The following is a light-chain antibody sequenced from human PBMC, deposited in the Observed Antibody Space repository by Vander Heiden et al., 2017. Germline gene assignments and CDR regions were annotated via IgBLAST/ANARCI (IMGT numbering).Light chain of an antibody. CDR3: QQHNTIPWT. CDR1: QNIHSW. J-gene: IGKJ1*01. V-gene: IGKV1-5*03. Sequence: DIQMTQSPSTLPAAAGDRVTITCRASQNIHSWLAWYQQKPGKAPKLLIYKASNLESGVPSRFGGSGSKTEFTLTISSLQADDVATYYCQQHNTIPWTFGQGTRVEVK. CDR2: KAS.